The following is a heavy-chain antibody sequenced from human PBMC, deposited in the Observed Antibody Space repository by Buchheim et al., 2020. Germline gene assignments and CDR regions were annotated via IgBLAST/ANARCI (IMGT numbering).Heavy chain of an antibody. CDR3: ARGRGYFYSNEDNWPDP. D-gene: IGHD1-1*01. J-gene: IGHJ5*02. V-gene: IGHV3-7*01. Sequence: EVQVVESGGGLVQPGGSLRLSCAASGFTFSTYWMSWVRQAPGKGPEWVANIKEDGSEQYYVASVKARLSISRDNAKTSVYRQMNSLRAEDTAMYYCARGRGYFYSNEDNWPDPWGQGTL. CDR2: IKEDGSEQ. CDR1: GFTFSTYW.